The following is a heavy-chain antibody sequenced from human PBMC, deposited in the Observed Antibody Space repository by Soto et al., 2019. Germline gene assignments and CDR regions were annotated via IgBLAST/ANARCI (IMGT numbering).Heavy chain of an antibody. J-gene: IGHJ6*02. V-gene: IGHV4-34*01. Sequence: QVQLQQWGAGLLKPSETLSLTCAVYGGSFSGYYWSWIRQPPGKGLEWIGEINHSGSTNYNPSLKSRVTISVDTSKNQFSLKLSSVTAADMAVYYCARDRITMVRGVIRSPYGMDVWGQGTTVTVSS. D-gene: IGHD3-10*01. CDR1: GGSFSGYY. CDR2: INHSGST. CDR3: ARDRITMVRGVIRSPYGMDV.